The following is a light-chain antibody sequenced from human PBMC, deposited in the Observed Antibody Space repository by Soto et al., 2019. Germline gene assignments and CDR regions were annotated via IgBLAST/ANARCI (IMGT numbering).Light chain of an antibody. CDR2: DDN. J-gene: IGLJ2*01. CDR3: AAWDSSVSFVL. CDR1: SSNIGKNY. V-gene: IGLV1-51*01. Sequence: QSVLTQPPSVSAAPGETVTISCSGSSSNIGKNYVSWYQQFPRTAPRLLIYDDNKRPSGIPDRFSGSKSGTSATLGITGLQTGDEAEYYCAAWDSSVSFVLFGGGTKLTVL.